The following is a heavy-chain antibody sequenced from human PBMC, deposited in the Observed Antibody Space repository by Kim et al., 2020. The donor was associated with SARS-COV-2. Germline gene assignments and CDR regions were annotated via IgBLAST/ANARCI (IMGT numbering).Heavy chain of an antibody. D-gene: IGHD3-10*01. Sequence: ASVKVSCKASGYTFTSYGISWVRQAPGQGLEWMGWISAYNGNTNYAQKLQGRVTMTTDTSTSTAYMELRSRRSDDTAVYYCGRDFSWFGELWGDYWGQGTLATVAS. J-gene: IGHJ4*02. CDR1: GYTFTSYG. CDR2: ISAYNGNT. CDR3: GRDFSWFGELWGDY. V-gene: IGHV1-18*04.